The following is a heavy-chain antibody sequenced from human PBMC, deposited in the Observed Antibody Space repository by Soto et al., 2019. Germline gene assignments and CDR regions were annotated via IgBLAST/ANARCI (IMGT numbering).Heavy chain of an antibody. Sequence: EVQLVESGGGLVQPGGSLRLSCAASGFTFSNYEMIWVRQAPGKGLEYISYITRRGDTILYADSVKGRFTISRDNARNSLYLQMSSLRTDDTAVYYCASVWTDYSRIHYCGQGTLVTVSS. J-gene: IGHJ4*02. CDR1: GFTFSNYE. V-gene: IGHV3-48*03. D-gene: IGHD3-9*01. CDR2: ITRRGDTI. CDR3: ASVWTDYSRIHY.